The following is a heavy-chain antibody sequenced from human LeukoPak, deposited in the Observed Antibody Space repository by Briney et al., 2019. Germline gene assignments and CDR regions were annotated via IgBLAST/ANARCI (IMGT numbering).Heavy chain of an antibody. CDR1: GFTFSSYA. J-gene: IGHJ5*02. CDR3: TTDSPLYSGNYYEVP. V-gene: IGHV3-15*01. CDR2: IKSKTDAGTT. Sequence: GGSLRLSRAASGFTFSSYAMNWVRQAPGKGLEWVGRIKSKTDAGTTEYTAHVKGRFTISRDDSNNTLYLQMNSLKTEDTAVYYCTTDSPLYSGNYYEVPWGQGTLVTVSS. D-gene: IGHD1-26*01.